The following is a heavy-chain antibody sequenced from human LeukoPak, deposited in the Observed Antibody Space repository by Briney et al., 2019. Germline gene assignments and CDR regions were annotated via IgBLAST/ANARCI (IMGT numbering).Heavy chain of an antibody. CDR1: GGSISSYY. V-gene: IGHV4-59*12. Sequence: ASETLSLTCTVSGGSISSYYWSWIRQPPGKGLEWIGYIYYSGSTNYNPSLKSRVTISVDKSKNQFSLKLSSVTAADTAVYYCARAPGGNILTGSDYYFDYWGQGTLVTVSS. CDR2: IYYSGST. J-gene: IGHJ4*02. CDR3: ARAPGGNILTGSDYYFDY. D-gene: IGHD3-9*01.